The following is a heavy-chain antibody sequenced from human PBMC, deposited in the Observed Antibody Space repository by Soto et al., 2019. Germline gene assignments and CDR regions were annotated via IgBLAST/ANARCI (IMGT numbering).Heavy chain of an antibody. CDR1: GYTLTDLA. D-gene: IGHD4-4*01. CDR2: FDPEDGET. CDR3: ATRGTRWLQSPFDY. V-gene: IGHV1-24*01. Sequence: QVQVVQSGAEVKKPGASVKVSCKVSGYTLTDLAMHWVRQAPGKGLEWVGGFDPEDGETIYAQKFPGRVTMTEDTSTDTAYMELSSLRSEDTGVYYCATRGTRWLQSPFDYWGQGTLVTVSS. J-gene: IGHJ4*02.